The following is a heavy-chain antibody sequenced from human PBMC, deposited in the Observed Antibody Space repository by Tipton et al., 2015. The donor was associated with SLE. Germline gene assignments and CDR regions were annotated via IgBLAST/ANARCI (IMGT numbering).Heavy chain of an antibody. D-gene: IGHD3-3*01. Sequence: GLVKPSETLSLTCTVSGASISSYNWSWIRQPPGKGLEWIGYIYYSGSTIHNPSLKSRVTMSGDTSKNQFSLKLSSVTAADTAVYYCARAPRSGYHDYWGQGTLVIVTS. CDR1: GASISSYN. J-gene: IGHJ4*02. V-gene: IGHV4-59*08. CDR2: IYYSGST. CDR3: ARAPRSGYHDY.